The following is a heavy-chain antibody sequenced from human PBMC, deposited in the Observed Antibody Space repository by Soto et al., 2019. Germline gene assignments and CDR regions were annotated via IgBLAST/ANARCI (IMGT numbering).Heavy chain of an antibody. CDR1: DNTFTHYG. V-gene: IGHV1-18*01. CDR3: AATGGNYFGLDV. CDR2: ISGYNGNT. Sequence: ASVKFSCKSSDNTFTHYGINWVRQAPEQGLEWMGWISGYNGNTKYAQKFQDRVTMTADTSTRTAFMEVRSLTSDDTGVYFCAATGGNYFGLDVWGQGTTVNVSS. J-gene: IGHJ6*02. D-gene: IGHD2-8*02.